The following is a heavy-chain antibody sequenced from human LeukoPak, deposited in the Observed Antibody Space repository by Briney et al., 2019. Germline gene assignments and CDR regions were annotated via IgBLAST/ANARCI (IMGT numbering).Heavy chain of an antibody. CDR3: ARADEGPGHYYYYGMDV. D-gene: IGHD7-27*01. Sequence: ASVKVSCKASGGTFSSYAISWVRQAPGQGLEWMGRIIPIFGIANYAQKFQGRVTITADKSTSTAYMELSSPRSDDTAVYYCARADEGPGHYYYYGMDVWGQGTTVTVSS. CDR1: GGTFSSYA. J-gene: IGHJ6*02. V-gene: IGHV1-69*04. CDR2: IIPIFGIA.